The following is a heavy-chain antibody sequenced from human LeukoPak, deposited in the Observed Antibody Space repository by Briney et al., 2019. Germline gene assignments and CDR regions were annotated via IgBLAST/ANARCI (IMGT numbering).Heavy chain of an antibody. J-gene: IGHJ4*02. CDR3: ARGGPGDILTGYPGDYFDY. V-gene: IGHV1-46*01. CDR2: INPSGGST. D-gene: IGHD3-9*01. Sequence: GASVKVSCKASGYTFTSYYMHWVRQAPGQGLEWMGIINPSGGSTSYAQKFQGRVTMTRDTSTSTVYMELSSLRSEDTAVYYCARGGPGDILTGYPGDYFDYWGQGTLVAVSS. CDR1: GYTFTSYY.